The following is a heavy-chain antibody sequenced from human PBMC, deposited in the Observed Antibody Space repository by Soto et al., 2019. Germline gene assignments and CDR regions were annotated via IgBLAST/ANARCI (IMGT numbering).Heavy chain of an antibody. Sequence: QVQLQESGPGLVKPSETLSLTCTVSGDSISNYFWSWIRQPLGKGLEWIGHVSGSGVTSYTPSLSRLVTISVNMPKTHSSLKRTSVSSAGTAVYYCARDIYYETNGYFDDWFDPWAQGTLVIVSS. V-gene: IGHV4-59*01. D-gene: IGHD3-9*01. CDR3: ARDIYYETNGYFDDWFDP. CDR2: VSGSGVT. CDR1: GDSISNYF. J-gene: IGHJ5*02.